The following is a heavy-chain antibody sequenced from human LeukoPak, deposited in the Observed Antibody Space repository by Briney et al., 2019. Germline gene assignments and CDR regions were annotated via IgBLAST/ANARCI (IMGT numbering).Heavy chain of an antibody. D-gene: IGHD4-17*01. CDR1: GFTFSNAW. CDR3: ARDYGDPPYYMDV. J-gene: IGHJ6*03. V-gene: IGHV3-15*05. Sequence: GGSLRLSCAASGFTFSNAWMSWVRQAPGKGLEWVGRIKREPDGGTTDYAAPVKGRFTISRDDSKNTLYLQMNSLRAEDTAVYYCARDYGDPPYYMDVWGKGTTVTVSS. CDR2: IKREPDGGTT.